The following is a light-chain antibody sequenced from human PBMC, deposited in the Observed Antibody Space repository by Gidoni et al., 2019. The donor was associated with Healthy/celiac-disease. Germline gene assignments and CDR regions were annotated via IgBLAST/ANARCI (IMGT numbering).Light chain of an antibody. J-gene: IGLJ2*01. CDR2: DDS. Sequence: YVLDQPTSGAGAPGRTARITCGGNNIGSKSVPVYQQKPVQAPVLVVYDDSDRPSGIPARFSGSNSGNTATLTIRRVEAGDEADYYCQVWDSSSAHPVFGGGTKLTVL. V-gene: IGLV3-21*02. CDR1: NIGSKS. CDR3: QVWDSSSAHPV.